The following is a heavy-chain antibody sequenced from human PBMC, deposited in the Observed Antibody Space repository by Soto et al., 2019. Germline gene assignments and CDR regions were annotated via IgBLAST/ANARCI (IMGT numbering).Heavy chain of an antibody. CDR1: GGSISSYY. J-gene: IGHJ4*02. Sequence: SETLSLTCTVSGGSISSYYWSWIRQPPGKGLEWIGYIYYSGSTNYNPSLKSRVTISVDTSKNQFSLKLSSVTAADTAVYYCAREVRWNYFDYWGQGTLVTVSP. V-gene: IGHV4-59*01. CDR2: IYYSGST. CDR3: AREVRWNYFDY. D-gene: IGHD1-1*01.